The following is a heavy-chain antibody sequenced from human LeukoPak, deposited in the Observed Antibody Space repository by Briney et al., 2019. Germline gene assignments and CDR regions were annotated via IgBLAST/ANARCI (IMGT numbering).Heavy chain of an antibody. CDR2: INHSGST. Sequence: SETLSLTCAVYGGSFSGYYWSWIRQPPGKGREWIGEINHSGSTNYNPSLKSRVTISVDTSKNQFSLKLSSVTAADTAVYYCARGEVVVAASFDYWGQGTLVTVSS. J-gene: IGHJ4*02. CDR1: GGSFSGYY. CDR3: ARGEVVVAASFDY. D-gene: IGHD2-15*01. V-gene: IGHV4-34*01.